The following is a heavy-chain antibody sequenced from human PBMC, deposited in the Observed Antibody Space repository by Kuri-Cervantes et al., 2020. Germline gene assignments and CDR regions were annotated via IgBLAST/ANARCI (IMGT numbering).Heavy chain of an antibody. CDR2: IYYSGST. J-gene: IGHJ3*02. CDR1: GGSISSGDYY. Sequence: SQSLSLTCTVSGGSISSGDYYWSWIRQPPGKGLEWIRYIYYSGSTYYNPSLKSRVTISVDTSKNQFSLKLSSVTAADTAVYYCARVRWFRDDAFDIWGQGTMVTVSS. V-gene: IGHV4-30-4*01. CDR3: ARVRWFRDDAFDI. D-gene: IGHD3-10*01.